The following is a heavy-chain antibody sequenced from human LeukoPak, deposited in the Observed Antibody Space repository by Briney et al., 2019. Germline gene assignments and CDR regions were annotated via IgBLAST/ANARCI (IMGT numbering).Heavy chain of an antibody. D-gene: IGHD1-26*01. CDR2: IYHSGST. CDR3: ARDATVSVGATGNHCDY. Sequence: PSETLSLTCTVSGYSISSGYYWGWIRQPPGKGLEWVGSIYHSGSTYYNPSLKSRVTISVDTSKNQFSLKQSSVTGADTAVYYCARDATVSVGATGNHCDYWGQGTLVTVSS. J-gene: IGHJ4*02. CDR1: GYSISSGYY. V-gene: IGHV4-38-2*02.